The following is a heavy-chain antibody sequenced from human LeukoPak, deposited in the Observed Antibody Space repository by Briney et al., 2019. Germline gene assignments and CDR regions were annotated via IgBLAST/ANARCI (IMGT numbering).Heavy chain of an antibody. V-gene: IGHV3-23*01. CDR2: ISESDGTT. CDR1: VFIFNSYA. CDR3: AKGGWLDN. D-gene: IGHD2-15*01. J-gene: IGHJ4*02. Sequence: GGSLRLSCAASVFIFNSYAMRWVRQAPGKGLEWLSRISESDGTTHYADAMQGRFTISRDNSKNTLYLQMDSLRAEDTAVYYCAKGGWLDNGGQGTLVTVSS.